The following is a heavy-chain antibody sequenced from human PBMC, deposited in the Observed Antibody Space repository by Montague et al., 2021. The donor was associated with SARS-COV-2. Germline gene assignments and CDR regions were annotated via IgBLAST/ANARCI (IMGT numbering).Heavy chain of an antibody. Sequence: SETLSLTCSVSGDSISNHYWSWIRQPPGKGLEWIGYISDRGNTKYNTSLKSPVTISADTPKNQLSLTLTSVTAADTAVYYCAIGGDSATCGIWGRGTLVTVSS. D-gene: IGHD2-21*01. CDR3: AIGGDSATCGI. CDR2: ISDRGNT. V-gene: IGHV4-59*11. CDR1: GDSISNHY. J-gene: IGHJ3*02.